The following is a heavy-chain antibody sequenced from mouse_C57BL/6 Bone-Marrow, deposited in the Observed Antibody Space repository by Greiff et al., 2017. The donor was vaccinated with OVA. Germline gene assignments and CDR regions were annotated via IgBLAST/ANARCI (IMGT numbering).Heavy chain of an antibody. CDR3: TKDDYSAWFAY. J-gene: IGHJ3*01. Sequence: VQLQQSGAELVRPGASVPLSCKASGYTFTDYEMHWVKQTPVHGLEWIGAIDPETGGTAYNQKFKGKAILTADKSSSTAYMELRSLTSEDSAVYYCTKDDYSAWFAYWGQGTLVTVSA. D-gene: IGHD2-4*01. CDR2: IDPETGGT. CDR1: GYTFTDYE. V-gene: IGHV1-15*01.